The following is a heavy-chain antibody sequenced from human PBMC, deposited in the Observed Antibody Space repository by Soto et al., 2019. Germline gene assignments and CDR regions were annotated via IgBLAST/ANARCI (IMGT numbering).Heavy chain of an antibody. Sequence: AFVKVSCKASGYTFTSYGISWVRQAPGQGLEWMGWISAYNGNTNYAQKLQGRVTMTTDTSTSTAYMELRSLRSDDTAVYYCARQIGGIALFGTGNYYYSGMDCRGQVTTGT. V-gene: IGHV1-18*04. J-gene: IGHJ6*02. D-gene: IGHD6-19*01. CDR2: ISAYNGNT. CDR3: ARQIGGIALFGTGNYYYSGMDC. CDR1: GYTFTSYG.